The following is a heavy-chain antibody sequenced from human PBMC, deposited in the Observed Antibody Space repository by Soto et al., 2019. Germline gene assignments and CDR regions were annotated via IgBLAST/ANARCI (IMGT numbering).Heavy chain of an antibody. CDR3: ARDDSSGWYEDYYYGMDV. D-gene: IGHD6-19*01. J-gene: IGHJ6*02. CDR2: ISSSSSYI. CDR1: GFTFSSYS. Sequence: NPGGSLRLSCAASGFTFSSYSMNWVRQAPGKGLEWVSSISSSSSYIYYADSVKGRFTISRDNAKNSLYLQMNSLRAEDTAVYYCARDDSSGWYEDYYYGMDVWGQGTTVTVSS. V-gene: IGHV3-21*01.